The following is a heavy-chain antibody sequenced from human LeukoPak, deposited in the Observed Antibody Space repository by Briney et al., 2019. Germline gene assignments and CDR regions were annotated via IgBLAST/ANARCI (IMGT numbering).Heavy chain of an antibody. Sequence: GESPKISRKGSGYSFTSYWIGWVRQMPGKGLEWMGIIYPGDSDIRYSPSFQGQVTISADKSISTAYLQWSSLKASDTAMYYCARSPSTIYYYYGMDVWGQGTTVTVSS. CDR3: ARSPSTIYYYYGMDV. CDR2: IYPGDSDI. J-gene: IGHJ6*02. D-gene: IGHD2-2*01. V-gene: IGHV5-51*01. CDR1: GYSFTSYW.